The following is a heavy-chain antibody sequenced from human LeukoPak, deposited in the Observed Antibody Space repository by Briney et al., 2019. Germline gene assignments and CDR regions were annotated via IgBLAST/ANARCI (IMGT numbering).Heavy chain of an antibody. Sequence: GGSLRLSCAASGFTFSDYYMSWIRQAPGKGLEWVSYISSSGSTIYYADSVKGRFTISRDNAKDSLYLQMNSLRAEDTAVYYCARESRTIFGVVIPFDYWGQGTLVTVSS. CDR3: ARESRTIFGVVIPFDY. D-gene: IGHD3-3*01. J-gene: IGHJ4*02. CDR2: ISSSGSTI. V-gene: IGHV3-11*04. CDR1: GFTFSDYY.